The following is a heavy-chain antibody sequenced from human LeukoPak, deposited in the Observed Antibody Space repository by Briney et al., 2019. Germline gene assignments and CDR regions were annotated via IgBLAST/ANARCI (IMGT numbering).Heavy chain of an antibody. J-gene: IGHJ4*02. D-gene: IGHD6-13*01. CDR1: GFTFSSYS. CDR3: ARDPREYSSSWYGPDY. Sequence: GGSLRLSCAASGFTFSSYSMNWVRQAPGKGLEWVSYISSSSSTMYYADSVKGRFTISRDNAKNSLYLQMNSLRAEDTAVYYCARDPREYSSSWYGPDYWGQGTLVTVSS. CDR2: ISSSSSTM. V-gene: IGHV3-48*04.